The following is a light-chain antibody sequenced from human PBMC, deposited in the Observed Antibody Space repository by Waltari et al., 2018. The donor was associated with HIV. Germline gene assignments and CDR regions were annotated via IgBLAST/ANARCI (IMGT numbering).Light chain of an antibody. CDR2: SNN. Sequence: QSVLTQPPSASGTPGQRVTISCSGSSSNIGSNNVNWYQQLPGTAPKLLIYSNNQRASGVPDQFAVSKSGTSASRAISGLQSADEDDYYCAAWEDSLNGYVFGTGTKVTVL. CDR3: AAWEDSLNGYV. CDR1: SSNIGSNN. J-gene: IGLJ1*01. V-gene: IGLV1-44*01.